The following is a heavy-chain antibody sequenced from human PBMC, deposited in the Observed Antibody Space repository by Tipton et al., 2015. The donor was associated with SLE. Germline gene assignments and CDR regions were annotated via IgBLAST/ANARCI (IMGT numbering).Heavy chain of an antibody. D-gene: IGHD6-13*01. CDR3: ARDRGSSWHNWFDP. Sequence: TLSLTCTVSGGSISSSRYYWGWIRQPPGKGLEWIGSIYYSGSTYYNPSLKSRVTISVDTSKNQFSLKLSSVTAADTAVYYCARDRGSSWHNWFDPWGQGTLVTVSS. CDR1: GGSISSSRYY. V-gene: IGHV4-39*02. J-gene: IGHJ5*02. CDR2: IYYSGST.